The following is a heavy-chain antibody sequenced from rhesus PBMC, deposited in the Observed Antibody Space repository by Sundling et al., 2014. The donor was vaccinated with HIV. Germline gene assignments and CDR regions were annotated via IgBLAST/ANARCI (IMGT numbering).Heavy chain of an antibody. D-gene: IGHD5-24*01. CDR1: GFTFSYYG. J-gene: IGHJ4*01. CDR2: ISHDGSKK. CDR3: ARDSEDGYSGYFDY. V-gene: IGHV3-54*02. Sequence: EVQLLEFGGGLVQPGGSLRLSCEASGFTFSYYGIHWVRQAPGKGLEWVAVISHDGSKKNYADSVKDRFTISRDNSKNMLYLHMNNLKLEDTAVYYCARDSEDGYSGYFDYWGQGVLVTVSS.